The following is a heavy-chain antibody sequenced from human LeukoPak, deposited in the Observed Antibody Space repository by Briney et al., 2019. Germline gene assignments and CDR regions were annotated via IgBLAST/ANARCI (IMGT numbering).Heavy chain of an antibody. D-gene: IGHD4-23*01. CDR2: INTYNGDT. Sequence: ASVKVSCKASGYTFTGYYMHWVRQAPGQGLEWMGWINTYNGDTKYAQKFQGRVTMTTDTSTSTAYMELRSLRSDDTAVYYCARNPREDYGGLSLFDYWGQGTLVTVSS. J-gene: IGHJ4*02. CDR3: ARNPREDYGGLSLFDY. V-gene: IGHV1-2*02. CDR1: GYTFTGYY.